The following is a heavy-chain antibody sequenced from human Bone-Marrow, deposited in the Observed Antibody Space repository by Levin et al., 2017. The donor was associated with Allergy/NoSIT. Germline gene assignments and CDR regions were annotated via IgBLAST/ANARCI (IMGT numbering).Heavy chain of an antibody. CDR1: GFTFSSYA. Sequence: GGSLRLSCAASGFTFSSYAMSWVRQAPGKGLEWVSVITIRSTRAYGDSVKGRFTTSRDNSKNTLYLQMSSLRAEDTAVYYCAKTSPYGTSWLGAFDIWGQGTMVTVSS. V-gene: IGHV3-23*02. D-gene: IGHD6-13*01. CDR3: AKTSPYGTSWLGAFDI. CDR2: ITIRSTRA. J-gene: IGHJ3*02.